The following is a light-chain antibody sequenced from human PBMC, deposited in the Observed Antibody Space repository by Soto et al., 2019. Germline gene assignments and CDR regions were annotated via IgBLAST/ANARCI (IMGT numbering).Light chain of an antibody. Sequence: EVVLTQSPATLSLSQGEGATLSCRASQSIGNYLAWYQQKPGQAPRLLIYATSNRASAVPDRFSGRGSGADVTLTICRLEPEDFAVYYCQQYVSSPRPFGGVTKVDIK. V-gene: IGKV3-20*01. CDR1: QSIGNY. CDR3: QQYVSSPRP. J-gene: IGKJ4*01. CDR2: ATS.